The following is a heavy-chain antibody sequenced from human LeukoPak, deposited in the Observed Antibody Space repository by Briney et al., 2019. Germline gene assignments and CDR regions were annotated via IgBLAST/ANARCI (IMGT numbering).Heavy chain of an antibody. CDR1: GGSVSSGSYY. J-gene: IGHJ4*02. CDR2: IYYSGST. Sequence: SETLSLTCTVSGGSVSSGSYYWSWIRQPPGKGLEWIGYIYYSGSTNYNPSLKSRVTISVDTSKNQFSLKLSSVTAADTAAYYCASGIAAAGPVDYWGQGTLVTVSS. D-gene: IGHD6-13*01. CDR3: ASGIAAAGPVDY. V-gene: IGHV4-61*01.